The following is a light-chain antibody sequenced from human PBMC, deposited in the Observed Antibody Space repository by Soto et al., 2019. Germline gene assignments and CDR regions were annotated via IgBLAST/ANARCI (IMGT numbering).Light chain of an antibody. Sequence: QSVLNQPASVSGSPGQSITISCAGTIDDIGAYDYVSWYQQHPGNAPKLLVYEVTNRPSGVSDRFSGSKSGNTASLTISGLQAEDEADYYCKSYTNSSAVVFGGGTKVTVL. CDR2: EVT. V-gene: IGLV2-14*01. CDR1: IDDIGAYDY. J-gene: IGLJ2*01. CDR3: KSYTNSSAVV.